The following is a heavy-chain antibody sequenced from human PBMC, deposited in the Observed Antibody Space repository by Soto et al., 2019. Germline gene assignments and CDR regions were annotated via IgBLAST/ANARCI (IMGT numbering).Heavy chain of an antibody. V-gene: IGHV4-61*01. CDR3: ARDGHGMDV. CDR2: IHVSGST. J-gene: IGHJ6*02. CDR1: GGSVSSGSYQ. Sequence: SETLSLTCTVSGGSVSSGSYQWTWIRQPPGKGLEWVGYIHVSGSTNDNPSLKGRVTMSIDTSKNQFSLKLSSVTAADTAVYYCARDGHGMDVWGQGTKVTVSS.